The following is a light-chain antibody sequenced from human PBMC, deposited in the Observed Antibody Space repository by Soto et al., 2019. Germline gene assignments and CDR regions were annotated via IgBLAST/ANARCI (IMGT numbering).Light chain of an antibody. V-gene: IGKV2D-29*01. J-gene: IGKJ1*01. CDR3: MQCMQLPWT. CDR2: DVS. CDR1: PSLPHSGGKTY. Sequence: DIVMTQTPLSLSVTPGQPASISCKSSPSLPHSGGKTYLYWYLQKTGQPPQLLIYDVSNRFAGVSDRFSGGGSGTDFTLKISRVEAEDVGVYYCMQCMQLPWTFGQGTKVEIK.